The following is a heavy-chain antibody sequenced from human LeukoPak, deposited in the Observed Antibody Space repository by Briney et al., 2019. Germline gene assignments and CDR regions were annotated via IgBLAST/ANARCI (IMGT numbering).Heavy chain of an antibody. D-gene: IGHD3-10*01. CDR2: INHSGST. CDR1: GRSFSGYY. J-gene: IGHJ4*02. V-gene: IGHV4-34*01. Sequence: SETLSLTCAVYGRSFSGYYWSWIRQPPGKGLEWIGEINHSGSTNYNPSLTSRVTISVDTSKNQFSLKLSSVTAADTAVYYCARVGWGYGSGSYDFDYWGQGTLVTVSS. CDR3: ARVGWGYGSGSYDFDY.